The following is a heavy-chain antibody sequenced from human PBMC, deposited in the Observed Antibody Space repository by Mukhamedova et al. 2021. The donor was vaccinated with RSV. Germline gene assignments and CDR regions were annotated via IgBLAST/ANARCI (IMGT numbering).Heavy chain of an antibody. CDR2: VYYSGST. CDR1: GGSISGPH. D-gene: IGHD1-26*01. Sequence: GGSISGPHWSWIRQSPGKRLEWIGNVYYSGSTNYNPSLKSRVTILVDTSKNQFSLKLSSVTAADTAVYYCARSLGGEGSSLDGFDI. CDR3: ARSLGGEGSSLDGFDI. J-gene: IGHJ3*02. V-gene: IGHV4-59*11.